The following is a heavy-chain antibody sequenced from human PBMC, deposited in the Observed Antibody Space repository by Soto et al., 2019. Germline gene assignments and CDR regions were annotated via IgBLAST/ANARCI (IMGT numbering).Heavy chain of an antibody. D-gene: IGHD2-8*01. J-gene: IGHJ4*02. CDR3: ARAPMVLTRSYFDS. V-gene: IGHV4-59*01. CDR2: ISSSGNT. CDR1: DGSITNSY. Sequence: PSETLSLTCTVSDGSITNSYWSWIRQPPGKGLEWIGYISSSGNTNYNPSLKSRVSISVDTSKTQFSLNLTSVTAADTAVYYCARAPMVLTRSYFDSWGQGTPVTVSS.